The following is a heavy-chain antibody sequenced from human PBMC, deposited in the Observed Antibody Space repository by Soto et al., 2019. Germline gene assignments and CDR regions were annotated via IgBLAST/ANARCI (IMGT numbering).Heavy chain of an antibody. CDR3: ARDSERLGWFDP. Sequence: QVQLVQSGAEVKKPGSSVKVSCKASGGTFSSYTISWVRQAPGQGLEWMGRIIPILGIANYAQKFQGRVTITADKSTSTAYMELRSLRSEDTAVYYCARDSERLGWFDPWGQGTLVTVSS. CDR1: GGTFSSYT. J-gene: IGHJ5*02. V-gene: IGHV1-69*08. D-gene: IGHD5-12*01. CDR2: IIPILGIA.